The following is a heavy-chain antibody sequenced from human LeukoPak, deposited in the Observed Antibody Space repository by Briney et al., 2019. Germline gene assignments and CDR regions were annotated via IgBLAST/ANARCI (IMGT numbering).Heavy chain of an antibody. CDR1: GFTFDDYG. Sequence: GGSLRLSCAASGFTFDDYGMSWVRQAPGKGLEWVSGINWNGGGTGYADSVKGRFTISRDNAKNSLYLQMNSLRAEDTALYYCARGRCSGGSCYNAFDIWGQGTMVTVSS. D-gene: IGHD2-15*01. CDR2: INWNGGGT. CDR3: ARGRCSGGSCYNAFDI. V-gene: IGHV3-20*04. J-gene: IGHJ3*02.